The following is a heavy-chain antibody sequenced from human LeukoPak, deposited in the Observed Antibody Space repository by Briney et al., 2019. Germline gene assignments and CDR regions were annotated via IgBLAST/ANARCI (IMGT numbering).Heavy chain of an antibody. CDR3: ARGAPGSSQDY. CDR2: ISGYNGNT. CDR1: GYMFSSYG. D-gene: IGHD6-13*01. V-gene: IGHV1-18*01. Sequence: GASVKVSCEASGYMFSSYGINWVRQAPGQGLEWMGWISGYNGNTNYAQKLQGRVTMTTDTSTSTVYMELRSLRSDDTAVYHCARGAPGSSQDYWGQGTLVTVSS. J-gene: IGHJ4*02.